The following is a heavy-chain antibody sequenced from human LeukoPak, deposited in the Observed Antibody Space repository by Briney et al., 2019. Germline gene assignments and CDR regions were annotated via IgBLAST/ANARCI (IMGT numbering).Heavy chain of an antibody. Sequence: PSETLSLTCTVSGGSISSYYWSWIRQPPGKGLEWIGYIYTSGSTNYNPSLKSRVTISVDTSKNQFSLKLSSVTAADTAVYYCARHGIAAAGTLERAFDIWGQGTMVTVSS. V-gene: IGHV4-4*09. D-gene: IGHD6-13*01. CDR3: ARHGIAAAGTLERAFDI. J-gene: IGHJ3*02. CDR2: IYTSGST. CDR1: GGSISSYY.